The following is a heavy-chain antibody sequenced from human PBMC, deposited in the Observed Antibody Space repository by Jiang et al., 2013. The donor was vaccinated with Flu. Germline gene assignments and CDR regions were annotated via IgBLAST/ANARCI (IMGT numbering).Heavy chain of an antibody. J-gene: IGHJ4*02. CDR2: IYWDDGI. D-gene: IGHD1-26*01. CDR1: GFSLSTTGVA. CDR3: AQRNKVGDTHFDN. V-gene: IGHV2-5*02. Sequence: KPTQTLTLTCTFSGFSLSTTGVAVGWIRQPPGKALEWLALIYWDDGIRYSPFLKSRLAITKDTSKDQVFLTLTNMDPADTATYYCAQRNKVGDTHFDNWGQGTLVTVSP.